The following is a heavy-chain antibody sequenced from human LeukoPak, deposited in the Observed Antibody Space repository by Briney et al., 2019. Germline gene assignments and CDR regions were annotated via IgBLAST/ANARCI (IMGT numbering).Heavy chain of an antibody. CDR2: IYSGGST. D-gene: IGHD4-23*01. CDR1: GFTFSSYS. J-gene: IGHJ4*02. CDR3: AKDPPAVVTPDVGAYFDY. V-gene: IGHV3-66*01. Sequence: GGSLRLSCAASGFTFSSYSMNWVRQAPGKGLEWVSVIYSGGSTYYADSVEGRFTISRDNSKNTLYLQMNSLRAEDTAVYYCAKDPPAVVTPDVGAYFDYWGQGTLVTVSS.